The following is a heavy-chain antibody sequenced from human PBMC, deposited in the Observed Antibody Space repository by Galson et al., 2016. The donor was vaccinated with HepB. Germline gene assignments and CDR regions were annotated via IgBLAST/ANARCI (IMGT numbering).Heavy chain of an antibody. CDR3: ARNLRPPGYYGMDV. Sequence: SLRLSCAASEFTFSSYGMHWVRQAPGKGLEWVAVIWYDGSNKYYADSVKGRFTISRDNSKNTLNLQMNSLRAEDTAVYYCARNLRPPGYYGMDVWGQGTTVTVSS. J-gene: IGHJ6*02. D-gene: IGHD6-25*01. V-gene: IGHV3-33*01. CDR1: EFTFSSYG. CDR2: IWYDGSNK.